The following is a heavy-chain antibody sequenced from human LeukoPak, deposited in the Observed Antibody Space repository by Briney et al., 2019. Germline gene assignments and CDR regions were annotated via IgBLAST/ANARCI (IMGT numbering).Heavy chain of an antibody. D-gene: IGHD2-21*01. Sequence: VGSLPLSCAASGFTFSNYAMSWVRQAPGKGLEWVSAISGSGDSTYYADSVKGRFTISRDNSKNTLYLQMNSLRAEDTAVYYCAKGQVRAIIHFDYWGQGTLFTVSS. J-gene: IGHJ4*02. CDR1: GFTFSNYA. CDR2: ISGSGDST. V-gene: IGHV3-23*01. CDR3: AKGQVRAIIHFDY.